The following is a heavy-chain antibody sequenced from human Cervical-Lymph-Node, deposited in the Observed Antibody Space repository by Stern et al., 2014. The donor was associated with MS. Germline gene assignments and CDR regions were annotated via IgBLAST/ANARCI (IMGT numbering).Heavy chain of an antibody. J-gene: IGHJ4*02. CDR1: GFVFRRYA. CDR2: ISYDGRDK. V-gene: IGHV3-30*04. D-gene: IGHD1-26*01. CDR3: AKGGSGSYLD. Sequence: VQLVESGGGVVQPGRSLRLSCAASGFVFRRYALHWVRQAPGQGLEWGALISYDGRDKYYTDSVKGRFTVSRDNSNNTVDLEMNSLRLEDTAVYYCAKGGSGSYLDWGQGSLVTVSS.